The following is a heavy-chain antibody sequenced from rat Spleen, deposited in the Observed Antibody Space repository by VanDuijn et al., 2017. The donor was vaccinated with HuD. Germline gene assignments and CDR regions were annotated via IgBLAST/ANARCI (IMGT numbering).Heavy chain of an antibody. CDR1: GFNFNDHW. CDR3: AREYTTDYYYFRLVMDA. J-gene: IGHJ4*01. Sequence: EVKLVESGGGLVQPGRSLKLSCAASGFNFNDHWMGWVRQAPGKGLKWIGEINKDSSTINYSPSLKDRFTISRDSAQNTLYLQMSKLGSEDTAIYYCAREYTTDYYYFRLVMDAWGQGASVTVSS. V-gene: IGHV4-2*01. CDR2: INKDSSTI. D-gene: IGHD1-6*01.